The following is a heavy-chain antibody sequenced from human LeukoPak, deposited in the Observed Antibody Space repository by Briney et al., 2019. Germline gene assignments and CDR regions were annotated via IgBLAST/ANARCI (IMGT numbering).Heavy chain of an antibody. V-gene: IGHV3-23*01. CDR1: GFTFNKYA. D-gene: IGHD2-2*01. CDR2: LSGSGGDT. J-gene: IGHJ4*02. Sequence: GGSLRLSCAASGFTFNKYAMSWVRQAPGKGLEWVSSLSGSGGDTYYAESVKGRFAISRDNSKNTVYLEMNSLRAEDTAVYYCAKDPYGTRYFDYWGQGTLVTVSS. CDR3: AKDPYGTRYFDY.